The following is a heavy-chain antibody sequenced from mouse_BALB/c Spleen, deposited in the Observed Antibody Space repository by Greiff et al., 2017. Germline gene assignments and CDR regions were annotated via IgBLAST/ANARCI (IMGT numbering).Heavy chain of an antibody. D-gene: IGHD4-1*01. CDR3: ARSGTNWADY. J-gene: IGHJ2*01. Sequence: EVKLMESGGGLVQPGGSRKLSCAASGFTFSSFGMHWVRQAPEKGLEWVAYISSGSSTIYYADTVKGRFTISRDNPKNTLFLQMTSLRSEDTAMYYCARSGTNWADYWGQGTTLTVSS. V-gene: IGHV5-17*02. CDR1: GFTFSSFG. CDR2: ISSGSSTI.